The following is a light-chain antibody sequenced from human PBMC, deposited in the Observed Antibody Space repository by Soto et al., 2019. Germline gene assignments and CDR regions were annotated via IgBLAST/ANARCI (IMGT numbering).Light chain of an antibody. CDR2: KAS. CDR3: QQYDTYST. J-gene: IGKJ1*01. V-gene: IGKV1-5*03. Sequence: DIQMTQSHSTLSASVGYRVTTSCRASQSISSWLAWYQQKPGKAPKILIYKASTLESGVPSRFSGSASGTDFTLTISSLKPEDFATYYCQQYDTYSTFGQGTKVDIK. CDR1: QSISSW.